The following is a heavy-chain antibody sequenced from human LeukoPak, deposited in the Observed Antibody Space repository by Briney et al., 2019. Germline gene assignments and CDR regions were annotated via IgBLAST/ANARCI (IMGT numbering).Heavy chain of an antibody. CDR1: GGSFSGYY. D-gene: IGHD6-13*01. Sequence: ASQTLSLTCAVYGGSFSGYYWSWIRQPPGKGLEWIGRIYTSGSTNYNPSLKSRVTMSVDMSKNQFSLKLRSVTAADTAVYYCARDRQDSSSWGDFDYWGQGTLVTVSS. CDR2: IYTSGST. J-gene: IGHJ4*02. CDR3: ARDRQDSSSWGDFDY. V-gene: IGHV4-59*10.